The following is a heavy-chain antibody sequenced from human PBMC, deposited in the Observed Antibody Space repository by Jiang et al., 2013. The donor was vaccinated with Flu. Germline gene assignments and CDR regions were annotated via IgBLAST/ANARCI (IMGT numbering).Heavy chain of an antibody. J-gene: IGHJ4*02. Sequence: GLVKPSGTLSLTCAVSGDSTSSSNWWNWVRQPPGKGLEWIGEIYHSGSTNYNPSLKSRLTISVDKSNNQFSLKLSSVTAADTAVYFCARRPYGAPFDYWGQGTLVTVSS. V-gene: IGHV4-4*02. D-gene: IGHD4/OR15-4a*01. CDR3: ARRPYGAPFDY. CDR1: GDSTSSSNW. CDR2: IYHSGST.